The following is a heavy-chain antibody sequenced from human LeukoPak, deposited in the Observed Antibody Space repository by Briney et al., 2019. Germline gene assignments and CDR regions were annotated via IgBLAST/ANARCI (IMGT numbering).Heavy chain of an antibody. J-gene: IGHJ5*02. D-gene: IGHD2-8*02. CDR2: INSDGSRT. CDR3: ARVLTGSWDWFDP. Sequence: PGGSLRLSCAASKFSFSSYGMHWVRQAPGKGLVWVSRINSDGSRTNYADSVKGRFTISRDNAKNTLYLQMSSLRAEDTAVYYCARVLTGSWDWFDPWGQGTLVTVSP. V-gene: IGHV3-74*01. CDR1: KFSFSSYG.